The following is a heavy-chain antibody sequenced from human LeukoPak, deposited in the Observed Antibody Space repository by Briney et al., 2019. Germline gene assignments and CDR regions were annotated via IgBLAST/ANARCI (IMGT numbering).Heavy chain of an antibody. CDR3: AKDLRGCSGGSCYYFDY. D-gene: IGHD2-15*01. Sequence: GGSLRLSCAASGFTFSSYGMHWVRQAPGKGLEWVSVISYDGSNKYYADSVKGRFTISRDNSKNTLYLQMNSLRDEDTAVYYCAKDLRGCSGGSCYYFDYWGQGTLVTVSS. CDR2: ISYDGSNK. CDR1: GFTFSSYG. V-gene: IGHV3-30*18. J-gene: IGHJ4*02.